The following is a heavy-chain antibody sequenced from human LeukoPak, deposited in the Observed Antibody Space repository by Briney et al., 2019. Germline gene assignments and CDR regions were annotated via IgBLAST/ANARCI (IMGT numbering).Heavy chain of an antibody. CDR3: ARACITIFGVVIIDAFDI. D-gene: IGHD3-3*01. V-gene: IGHV4-61*02. Sequence: SQTLSLTCTVSGGSISSGSYYWSWIRQPAGKGLEWIGRIYTSGSTNYNPSLKSRVTISVDTSKNQFSLKLSSVTAADTAVYYCARACITIFGVVIIDAFDIWGQGTMVTVSS. J-gene: IGHJ3*02. CDR1: GGSISSGSYY. CDR2: IYTSGST.